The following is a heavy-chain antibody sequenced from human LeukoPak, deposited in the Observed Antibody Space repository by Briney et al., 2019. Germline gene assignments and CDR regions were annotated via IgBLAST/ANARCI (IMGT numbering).Heavy chain of an antibody. Sequence: SETLSLTCTVSGGSIRSHYWSWIRQPPGKGLEWIGYIYYSGSTNDNPSLTSRVIISVDTSKNKFPLKLSSVTAADTGVYYCARSWSGYSEVADWGQGTLVTVSS. V-gene: IGHV4-59*11. CDR1: GGSIRSHY. CDR2: IYYSGST. J-gene: IGHJ4*02. D-gene: IGHD3-3*01. CDR3: ARSWSGYSEVAD.